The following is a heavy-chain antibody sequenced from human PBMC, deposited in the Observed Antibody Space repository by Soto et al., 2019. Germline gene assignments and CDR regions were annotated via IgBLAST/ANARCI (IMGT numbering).Heavy chain of an antibody. D-gene: IGHD2-2*01. CDR2: ISAYNGNT. CDR3: ARVEDIGVVPAAMLLGRRYYYGMDV. CDR1: GYTFTSYG. V-gene: IGHV1-18*01. J-gene: IGHJ6*02. Sequence: QVQLVQSGAEVKKPGASVKVSCKASGYTFTSYGISWVRQAPGQGLEWMGWISAYNGNTNYAQKLQGRVNMTTDTSTRTGYREIRSLRCGDTAVYFCARVEDIGVVPAAMLLGRRYYYGMDVWGQGTTVTVSS.